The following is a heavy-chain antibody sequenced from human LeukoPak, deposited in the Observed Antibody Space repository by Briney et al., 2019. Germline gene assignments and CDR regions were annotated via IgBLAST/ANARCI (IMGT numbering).Heavy chain of an antibody. Sequence: PGGSLRLSCVASGFTLRSYVMNWVRQTPGKGLEWVSSINGSGDSTFYADSVKGRFSISRDNSKNTLYLQVNGLRTEDTAVYYCAKDRLLNCRGDCYIFDYWGQGTVVTVSS. D-gene: IGHD2-21*02. CDR2: INGSGDST. CDR1: GFTLRSYV. J-gene: IGHJ4*02. CDR3: AKDRLLNCRGDCYIFDY. V-gene: IGHV3-23*01.